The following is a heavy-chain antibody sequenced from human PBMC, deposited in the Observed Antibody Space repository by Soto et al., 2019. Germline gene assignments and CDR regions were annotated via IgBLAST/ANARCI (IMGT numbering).Heavy chain of an antibody. J-gene: IGHJ5*02. Sequence: GGSLRLSCAASGFTFSSYAMSWVRQAPGKGLEWVSAISGSGGSTYYADSVKGRFTISRDNSKSTVYLELNNLSAEDTAVYHCAKNQGVELVPLATVDWFDPWGQGSVVTVSS. CDR2: ISGSGGST. CDR1: GFTFSSYA. CDR3: AKNQGVELVPLATVDWFDP. V-gene: IGHV3-23*01. D-gene: IGHD3-10*01.